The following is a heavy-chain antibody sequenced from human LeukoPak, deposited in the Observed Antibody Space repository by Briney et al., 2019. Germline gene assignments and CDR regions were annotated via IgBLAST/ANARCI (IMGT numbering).Heavy chain of an antibody. V-gene: IGHV3-23*01. Sequence: QPGGSLRLSCAASGFTFSSYAMNWVRQAPGKGLEWVSGISGSGGSTYYADSVKGRFTISRDNSENTLFLQMNSLRAEDTAVYFCAKSVSVPTYGWFDPWGQGTLVTVSS. CDR2: ISGSGGST. CDR3: AKSVSVPTYGWFDP. J-gene: IGHJ5*02. CDR1: GFTFSSYA. D-gene: IGHD2-2*01.